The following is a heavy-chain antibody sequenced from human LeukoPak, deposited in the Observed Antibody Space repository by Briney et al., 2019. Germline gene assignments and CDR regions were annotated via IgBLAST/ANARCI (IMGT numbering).Heavy chain of an antibody. Sequence: SETLSLTCTVSGGSISSYYWSWIRQPPGKGLEWIGYIYYSGSTNYNPSLKSRVTISVDTSKNQFSLKLSSVTAADTAVYYCARAAPWFGEFDAFDIWGQRDNGHRLF. CDR2: IYYSGST. CDR1: GGSISSYY. D-gene: IGHD3-10*01. J-gene: IGHJ3*02. V-gene: IGHV4-59*01. CDR3: ARAAPWFGEFDAFDI.